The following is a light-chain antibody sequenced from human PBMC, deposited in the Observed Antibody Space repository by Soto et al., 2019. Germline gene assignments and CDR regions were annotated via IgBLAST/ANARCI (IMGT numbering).Light chain of an antibody. J-gene: IGKJ2*01. CDR2: GAS. CDR1: QSISDT. V-gene: IGKV3D-15*01. Sequence: VMTQSPATLSVSPGERATLSCRASQSISDTLAWYQQKPGQAPRVLIYGASKRATGIPDRFSGSGSGTDFSLTISRLEPEDFAVYYCHQYDNAPQTYGQGTKVDIK. CDR3: HQYDNAPQT.